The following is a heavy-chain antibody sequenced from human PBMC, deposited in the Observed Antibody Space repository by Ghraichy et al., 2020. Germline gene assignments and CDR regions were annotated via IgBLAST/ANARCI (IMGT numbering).Heavy chain of an antibody. Sequence: SETLSLTCTVSGGSIRSHFWSWIRQPPGKGLEWIGYIYYTGTTNYSPSLRGRASISLDTSKNQFSLSLTSVTAADTAVYYCARRGRGYSLYYYGLDVWGPGTTVTVSS. D-gene: IGHD5-18*01. CDR3: ARRGRGYSLYYYGLDV. CDR2: IYYTGTT. CDR1: GGSIRSHF. V-gene: IGHV4-59*08. J-gene: IGHJ6*02.